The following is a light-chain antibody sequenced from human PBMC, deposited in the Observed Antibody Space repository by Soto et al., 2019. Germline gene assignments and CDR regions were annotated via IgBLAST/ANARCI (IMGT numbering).Light chain of an antibody. Sequence: EIVLTQSPGTLSLSPGERATLSCRASQSVSSSYLVWYQQKPGQAPRLLIYAASSRATGIPDRFSGSGSGTDFTLTIRRLEPEDFALYYCQQYGSSGYTFGQGTKLEI. CDR2: AAS. V-gene: IGKV3-20*01. CDR1: QSVSSSY. CDR3: QQYGSSGYT. J-gene: IGKJ2*01.